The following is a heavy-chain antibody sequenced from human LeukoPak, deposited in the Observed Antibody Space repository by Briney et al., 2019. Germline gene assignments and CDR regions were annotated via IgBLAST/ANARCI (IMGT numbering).Heavy chain of an antibody. Sequence: RASVKVSCTASGGTFKSYAITWVRQAPGQGLEWMGGIIPMFGTVNSAQKFQGRVTITADNSTRTAYMELSSLRSEDTAVYYCARNHIDAYYGMDVWGKGTTVTVSS. CDR2: IIPMFGTV. V-gene: IGHV1-69*06. CDR1: GGTFKSYA. CDR3: ARNHIDAYYGMDV. D-gene: IGHD2-21*01. J-gene: IGHJ6*04.